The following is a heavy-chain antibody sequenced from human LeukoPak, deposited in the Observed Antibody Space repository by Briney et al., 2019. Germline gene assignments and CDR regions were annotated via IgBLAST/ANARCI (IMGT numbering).Heavy chain of an antibody. V-gene: IGHV4-59*01. D-gene: IGHD6-19*01. CDR1: GGSISSYY. CDR2: IYYSGST. CDR3: AKGQGLSHTSDWYAYYYYGMDV. J-gene: IGHJ6*02. Sequence: PSETLSLTCIVSGGSISSYYWSWIRQSPGKGLEWIGYIYYSGSTNYNPSLKSRVTISVDTSKNQFSLKLSSVTAADTAVYYCAKGQGLSHTSDWYAYYYYGMDVWGQGTTVTVSS.